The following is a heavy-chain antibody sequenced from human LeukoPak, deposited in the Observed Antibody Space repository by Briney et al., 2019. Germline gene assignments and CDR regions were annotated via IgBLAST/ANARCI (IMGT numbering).Heavy chain of an antibody. V-gene: IGHV3-21*01. D-gene: IGHD1-7*01. CDR2: ISSSSSYI. CDR3: ARDGEACGWNYAFDY. Sequence: PGGSLRLSCAASGFTFSSYSMNWVRQAPGKGLEWVSSISSSSSYIYYADSVKGRFTISRDNAKNSLYLQMNSLRAEDTAVYYCARDGEACGWNYAFDYWGQGTLVTVSS. J-gene: IGHJ4*02. CDR1: GFTFSSYS.